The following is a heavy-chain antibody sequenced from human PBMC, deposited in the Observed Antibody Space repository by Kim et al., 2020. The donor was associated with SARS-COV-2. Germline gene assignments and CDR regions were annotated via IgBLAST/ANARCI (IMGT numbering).Heavy chain of an antibody. CDR2: ISGGAVNK. CDR3: AKMVYVEGCNDFYYDVM. Sequence: GGSLRLSCVASGFTFDTYAMSWVRQAPGKGLEWVSVISGGAVNKFYADSVRGRFTISRDNSKNTLFLQMSSLRDEDTALYYCAKMVYVEGCNDFYYDVM. D-gene: IGHD2-8*01. CDR1: GFTFDTYA. V-gene: IGHV3-23*01. J-gene: IGHJ6*01.